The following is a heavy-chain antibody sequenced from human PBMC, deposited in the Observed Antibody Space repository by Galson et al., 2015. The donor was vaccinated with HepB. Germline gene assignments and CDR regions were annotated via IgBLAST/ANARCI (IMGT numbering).Heavy chain of an antibody. V-gene: IGHV1-2*02. J-gene: IGHJ6*02. CDR2: INPNSGGT. CDR3: ARVRTPRGPYYYGMDV. D-gene: IGHD3-16*01. CDR1: EYTFTGYY. Sequence: SVKVSCKASEYTFTGYYMHWVRQAPGQGLEWMGWINPNSGGTNYAQKFQGRVTMTRDTSISTAYMELSRLRSDDTAVYYCARVRTPRGPYYYGMDVWGQGTTVTVSS.